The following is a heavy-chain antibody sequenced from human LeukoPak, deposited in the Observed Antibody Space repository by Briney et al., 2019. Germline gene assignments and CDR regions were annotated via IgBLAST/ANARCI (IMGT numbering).Heavy chain of an antibody. CDR1: GGSISSSSYY. V-gene: IGHV4-39*01. CDR3: ARHGEGYSYGHSLDY. J-gene: IGHJ4*02. CDR2: IYYSGST. Sequence: SETLSLTCTVSGGSISSSSYYWGWIRQPPGKGLEWIGSIYYSGSTYYNPSLKSRVTIYVDTSKNQFSLKLSSVTAADTSVYYCARHGEGYSYGHSLDYWGQGTLVTVSS. D-gene: IGHD5-18*01.